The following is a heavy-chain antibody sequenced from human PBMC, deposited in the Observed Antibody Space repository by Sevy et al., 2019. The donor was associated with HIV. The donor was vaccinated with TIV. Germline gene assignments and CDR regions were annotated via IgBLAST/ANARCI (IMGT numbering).Heavy chain of an antibody. V-gene: IGHV3-11*01. Sequence: GGSLRLSCAASGFSFSDYYMTWIRQAPGKGLEWVSYISGSINAIFYADSVKGRFIISRDNTKKSLNLRMNTLRAEDTAVYYGARVGLAASGGGYGAFDMWGQGTMVTVSS. CDR3: ARVGLAASGGGYGAFDM. CDR2: ISGSINAI. D-gene: IGHD6-13*01. CDR1: GFSFSDYY. J-gene: IGHJ3*02.